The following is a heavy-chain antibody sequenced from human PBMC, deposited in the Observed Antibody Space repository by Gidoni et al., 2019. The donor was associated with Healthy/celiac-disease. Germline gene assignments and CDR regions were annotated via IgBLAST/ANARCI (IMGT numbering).Heavy chain of an antibody. CDR1: GSTCTRYG. CDR2: ISAYNANT. D-gene: IGHD1-26*01. Sequence: QLQLVQSAAEVTMPGASEEVSCKAYGSTCTRYGISWVRQAPGQGLAGMGWISAYNANTNYEQKLQGRATMTTDTATSTAYMELRSLRSDDTAVYYCARHPIVGATLIPLFGYWGQGTLVTVSS. J-gene: IGHJ4*02. CDR3: ARHPIVGATLIPLFGY. V-gene: IGHV1-18*01.